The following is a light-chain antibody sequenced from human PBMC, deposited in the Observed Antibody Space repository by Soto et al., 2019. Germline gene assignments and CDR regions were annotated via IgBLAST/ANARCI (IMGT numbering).Light chain of an antibody. CDR2: YDS. CDR3: QVWDRSSDHP. J-gene: IGLJ2*01. V-gene: IGLV3-21*04. Sequence: SYELTQPPSVSVAPGKTARITCGGNNIGSKSVHWYQQKPGQAPVLVIYYDSDRPSGIPERFSGSNSGNTATLTISRVEAEDEADYYCQVWDRSSDHPFGGGTKLTVL. CDR1: NIGSKS.